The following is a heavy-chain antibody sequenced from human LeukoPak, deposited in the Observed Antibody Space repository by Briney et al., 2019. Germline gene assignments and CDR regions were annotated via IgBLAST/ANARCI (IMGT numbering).Heavy chain of an antibody. V-gene: IGHV1-2*02. Sequence: GASVKVSCKASGYTFTDYNIHWVRQAPGQGLEWMGWISPNSGGTNYAQKFQGRVTMTRHTSITTAYMELSRLRSDDTAMYYCTVWFGELTHWGQGTLVTVSS. D-gene: IGHD3-10*01. J-gene: IGHJ4*02. CDR3: TVWFGELTH. CDR1: GYTFTDYN. CDR2: ISPNSGGT.